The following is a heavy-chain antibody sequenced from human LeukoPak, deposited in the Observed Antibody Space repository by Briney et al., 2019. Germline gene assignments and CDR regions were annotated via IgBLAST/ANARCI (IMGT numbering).Heavy chain of an antibody. J-gene: IGHJ4*02. CDR1: GGSISSYY. CDR3: ARFRSSWRGFDY. CDR2: IYYSGST. D-gene: IGHD6-13*01. V-gene: IGHV4-59*01. Sequence: SETLSLTCTVSGGSISSYYWSWIRQPPGKGLGWIGYIYYSGSTNYNPSLKSRVTISVDTSKNQFSLKLSSVTAADTAVYYCARFRSSWRGFDYWGQGTLVTVSS.